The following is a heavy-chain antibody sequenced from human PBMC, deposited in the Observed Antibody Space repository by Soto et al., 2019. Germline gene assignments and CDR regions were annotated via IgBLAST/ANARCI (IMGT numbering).Heavy chain of an antibody. CDR3: AKSRHSERRGDFYDY. D-gene: IGHD2-21*01. CDR1: AFTFNNYA. CDR2: IGGSGRTT. V-gene: IGHV3-23*01. J-gene: IGHJ4*02. Sequence: EVQLLESGGGLVQPGGSLSLSCAASAFTFNNYAMSWVRQAPGKRLEWVSGIGGSGRTTYYADSVKGRFTISRDNSNNALFLPMNGLRAEDTAVYYCAKSRHSERRGDFYDYWGQGALVTVSS.